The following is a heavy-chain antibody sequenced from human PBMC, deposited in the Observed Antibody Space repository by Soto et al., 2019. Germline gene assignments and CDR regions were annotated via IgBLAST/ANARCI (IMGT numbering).Heavy chain of an antibody. V-gene: IGHV3-23*01. J-gene: IGHJ6*02. CDR1: GFSFSRNA. D-gene: IGHD2-15*01. Sequence: QLLESGGGLVQPGGSLRLSCEASGFSFSRNAMSWVRQAPGKGLEWVSSISSGGNTYYADSVKGRFPISRDNSKNTQSLQMTSLGAEDTAVYYCAKLGYCTGGTCYLDYYYGVDVWDQGTTVTVS. CDR2: ISSGGNT. CDR3: AKLGYCTGGTCYLDYYYGVDV.